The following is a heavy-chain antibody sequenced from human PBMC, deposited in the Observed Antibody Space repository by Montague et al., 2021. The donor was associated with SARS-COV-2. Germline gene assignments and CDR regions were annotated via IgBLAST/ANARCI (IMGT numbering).Heavy chain of an antibody. V-gene: IGHV4-39*07. CDR1: GGSINSSSYY. J-gene: IGHJ4*02. CDR3: ARSESPSYSSSPFDY. CDR2: IYSGST. D-gene: IGHD6-13*01. Sequence: SETLSLTCTVSGGSINSSSYYWGWIRQPPGKGLEWIGSIYSGSTYYNPSLKSRVTISVDTSKNQFSLRLSSVTAADTAVYYCARSESPSYSSSPFDYWGQGTLVTVSS.